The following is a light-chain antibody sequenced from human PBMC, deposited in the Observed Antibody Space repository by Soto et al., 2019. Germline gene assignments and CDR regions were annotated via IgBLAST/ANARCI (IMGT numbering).Light chain of an antibody. CDR1: SSNIGAGYD. CDR3: QSYDSSLSGSI. V-gene: IGLV1-40*01. Sequence: QSVLTQPPSVSGAPGQRVTISCTGSSSNIGAGYDVHWYQQLPGTAPKLLIYGNSNRPSGVPDRFSGSKSGTSASLAITGLQAEKEADYSRQSYDSSLSGSIFGGGPRLTAL. J-gene: IGLJ2*01. CDR2: GNS.